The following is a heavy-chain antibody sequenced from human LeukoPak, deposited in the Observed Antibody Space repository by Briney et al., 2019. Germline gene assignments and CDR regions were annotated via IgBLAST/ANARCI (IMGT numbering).Heavy chain of an antibody. CDR3: AKVGYYDSSGYSDY. D-gene: IGHD3-22*01. J-gene: IGHJ4*02. Sequence: GGSLRLSCAASGFTFSSYAMSWVRQAPGKGLEWVSAISGSGSSAYCADSVKGRFTISRDNSKNTLYLQMNSLRAEDTAVYYCAKVGYYDSSGYSDYWGQGTLVTVSS. CDR2: ISGSGSSA. CDR1: GFTFSSYA. V-gene: IGHV3-23*01.